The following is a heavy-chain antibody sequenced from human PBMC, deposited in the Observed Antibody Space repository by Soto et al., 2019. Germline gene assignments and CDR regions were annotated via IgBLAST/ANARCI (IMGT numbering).Heavy chain of an antibody. CDR1: GYTFASYD. D-gene: IGHD2-15*01. Sequence: VASVKVSCKASGYTFASYDINWVRQAPGQRLEWMGWINAGNGNTKYSQKFQGRVTITRDTSASTAYMELSSLRSEDTAVYYCARVYCSGGSCYSVDYWGQGTLVTVSS. J-gene: IGHJ4*02. V-gene: IGHV1-3*01. CDR3: ARVYCSGGSCYSVDY. CDR2: INAGNGNT.